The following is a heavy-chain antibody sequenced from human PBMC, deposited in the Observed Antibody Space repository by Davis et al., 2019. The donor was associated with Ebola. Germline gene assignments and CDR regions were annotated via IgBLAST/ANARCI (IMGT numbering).Heavy chain of an antibody. CDR2: IYYSGST. CDR3: ARASMYYYDSSGSLFDY. CDR1: GGSISSGDYY. J-gene: IGHJ4*02. Sequence: PSETLSLTCTVSGGSISSGDYYWSWIRQPPGKGLEWIGYIYYSGSTYYNPSLKSRVTISVDTSKNQFSLKLSSVTAADTAVYYCARASMYYYDSSGSLFDYWGQGTLVTVSS. V-gene: IGHV4-30-4*01. D-gene: IGHD3-22*01.